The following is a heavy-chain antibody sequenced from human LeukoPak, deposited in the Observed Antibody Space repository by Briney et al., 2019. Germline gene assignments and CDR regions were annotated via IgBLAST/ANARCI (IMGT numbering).Heavy chain of an antibody. CDR1: GFTFSNNW. D-gene: IGHD3-10*01. Sequence: HPGGSLRLSCAASGFTFSNNWMTWVRQAPGKGLEWVASVKQDVGEKYYVDSVKGRFTISRDNAKNSLSLHMNSLRVEDTAVYYCARGPTCGSRSDYFDYWGQGTLVTVSS. CDR2: VKQDVGEK. CDR3: ARGPTCGSRSDYFDY. J-gene: IGHJ4*02. V-gene: IGHV3-7*01.